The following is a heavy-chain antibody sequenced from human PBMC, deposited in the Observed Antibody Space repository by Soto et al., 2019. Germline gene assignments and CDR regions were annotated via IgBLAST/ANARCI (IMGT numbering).Heavy chain of an antibody. CDR2: IFYNVST. CDR1: GGSVSSASYN. CDR3: ARCSGGSCYIDY. V-gene: IGHV4-61*01. D-gene: IGHD2-15*01. Sequence: SETLSLTCAVSGGSVSSASYNWCWIRQPPGKGLEWIGYIFYNVSTSYNPSLESRVTISVDTSKNQFSLNLSSVTAADTAVYYCARCSGGSCYIDYWGPGTLVTVSS. J-gene: IGHJ4*02.